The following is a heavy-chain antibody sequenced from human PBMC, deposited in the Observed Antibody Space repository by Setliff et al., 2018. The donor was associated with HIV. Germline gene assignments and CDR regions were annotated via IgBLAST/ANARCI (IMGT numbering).Heavy chain of an antibody. D-gene: IGHD6-19*01. CDR3: ARRSGWSLDY. CDR1: GYSISSGYY. Sequence: SETLSLTCNVSGYSISSGYYWGWIRQPPGKGLEWIGAMFHSGSSYLNPSLRSRVTISLDTSKNHVFLRLRSVTAADTAVYYCARRSGWSLDYWGQGTLVTVSS. J-gene: IGHJ4*02. V-gene: IGHV4-38-2*02. CDR2: MFHSGSS.